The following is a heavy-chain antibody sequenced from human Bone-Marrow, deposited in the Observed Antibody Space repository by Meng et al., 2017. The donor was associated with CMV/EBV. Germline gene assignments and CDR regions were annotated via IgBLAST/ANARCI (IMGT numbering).Heavy chain of an antibody. CDR2: INPNTGGT. J-gene: IGHJ3*02. D-gene: IGHD6-6*01. CDR1: EYTFTVYY. CDR3: ARERAIAARSTNDAFDI. Sequence: ASVKVSCKASEYTFTVYYMHWVRQAPGQGLEWMGWINPNTGGTNYVQRFQGRVTITRDTSISTAYLELTSLRSDDTAVYYCARERAIAARSTNDAFDIWGQATMVTVSS. V-gene: IGHV1-2*02.